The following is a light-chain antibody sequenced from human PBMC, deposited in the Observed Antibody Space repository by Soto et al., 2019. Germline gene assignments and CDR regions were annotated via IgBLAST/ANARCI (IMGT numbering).Light chain of an antibody. J-gene: IGKJ1*01. V-gene: IGKV3-15*01. CDR1: QTITGY. Sequence: DIEVTQAPATMSVSPGDRATISCLASQTITGYLAWYQLKDGRVPGLLIYGASTRQSEIPARFSGSGSGTDFTLTISSLQSEDFAVYYCQQDNNFPLTFGQGTKV. CDR3: QQDNNFPLT. CDR2: GAS.